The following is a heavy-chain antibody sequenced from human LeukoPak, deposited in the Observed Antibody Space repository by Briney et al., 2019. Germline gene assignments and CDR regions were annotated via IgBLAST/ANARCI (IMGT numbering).Heavy chain of an antibody. J-gene: IGHJ4*02. Sequence: PGGSLRLSCVASGFIFGTYTMHWFRQAPGKGLEYVSAISSNGGSTYYADSVKGRFTISRDNSKNTLYLQMSSLRAEDTAVYYCRFPAFLDYWGQGTLVTVSS. CDR1: GFIFGTYT. CDR2: ISSNGGST. CDR3: RFPAFLDY. V-gene: IGHV3-64D*09. D-gene: IGHD2-21*01.